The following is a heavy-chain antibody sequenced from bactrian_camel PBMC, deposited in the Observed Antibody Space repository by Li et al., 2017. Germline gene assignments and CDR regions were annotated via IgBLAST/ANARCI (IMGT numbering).Heavy chain of an antibody. D-gene: IGHD5*01. Sequence: HVQLVESGGGLVQPGGSLRPSCAASGSTFSSYSMSWVRQAPGKGLEWVSSIYIDGGGTYYADSVKGRFTISIYNDKNTVYLQMNSLKPEDTAVYYCAADLAGWGVLFNHWGQGTQVTVS. CDR1: GSTFSSYS. CDR3: AADLAGWGVLFNH. V-gene: IGHV3S6*01. CDR2: IYIDGGGT. J-gene: IGHJ4*01.